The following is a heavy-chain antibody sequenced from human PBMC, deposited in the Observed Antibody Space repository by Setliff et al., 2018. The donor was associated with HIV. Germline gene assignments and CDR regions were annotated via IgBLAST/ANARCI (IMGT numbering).Heavy chain of an antibody. D-gene: IGHD5-18*01. CDR3: ARVFVDTAVLRVLEYYFDS. V-gene: IGHV4-39*07. Sequence: SETLSLTCTVSGDSINSSSYYWGWIRQPPGKGLEWIGSMYYSGSTYYTPSLKSRITISLDTSKNQFSLRMRSVTAADTAVYYCARVFVDTAVLRVLEYYFDSWGRGTLVTVSS. CDR2: MYYSGST. J-gene: IGHJ4*02. CDR1: GDSINSSSYY.